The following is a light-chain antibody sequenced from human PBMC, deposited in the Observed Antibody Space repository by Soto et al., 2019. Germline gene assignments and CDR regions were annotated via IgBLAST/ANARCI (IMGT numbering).Light chain of an antibody. CDR3: CSFAGSYTYV. Sequence: QSVLTQPASVSGSPGQSITISCTGTSSDIGAYDYVSWFQQHPDKAPKLMISEVTNRPSGVSDRFSGSKSGNAASLTISGLQAADEADYSCCSFAGSYTYVFGTGTKVTVL. V-gene: IGLV2-14*01. J-gene: IGLJ1*01. CDR1: SSDIGAYDY. CDR2: EVT.